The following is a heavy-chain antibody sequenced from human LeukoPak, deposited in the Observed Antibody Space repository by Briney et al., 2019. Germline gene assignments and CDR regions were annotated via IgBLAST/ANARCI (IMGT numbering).Heavy chain of an antibody. V-gene: IGHV3-30*18. J-gene: IGHJ4*02. Sequence: GRSLRLSCEASGFTFSSYGIHWVRQAPGKGLEWVAVISYDGSNKYYADSVKGRFTISRDNSKNTLYLQMNSLRAEDTAVYYCAKEPHYYYDSSGYYYYWGQGTLVTVSS. CDR1: GFTFSSYG. D-gene: IGHD3-22*01. CDR2: ISYDGSNK. CDR3: AKEPHYYYDSSGYYYY.